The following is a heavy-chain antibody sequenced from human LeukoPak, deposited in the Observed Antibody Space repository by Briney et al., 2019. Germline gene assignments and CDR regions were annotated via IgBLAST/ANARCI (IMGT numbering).Heavy chain of an antibody. CDR3: AREAKYSSGLDL. Sequence: PSETLSLTCTVPGGSISSYYWSWIRQPPGKGLEWIGYIYYSGSTNYNPSLKSRVTISVDTSKNQFSLKLSSVTAADTAVYYCAREAKYSSGLDLWGQGTLVTVSS. V-gene: IGHV4-59*01. CDR2: IYYSGST. D-gene: IGHD6-19*01. J-gene: IGHJ5*02. CDR1: GGSISSYY.